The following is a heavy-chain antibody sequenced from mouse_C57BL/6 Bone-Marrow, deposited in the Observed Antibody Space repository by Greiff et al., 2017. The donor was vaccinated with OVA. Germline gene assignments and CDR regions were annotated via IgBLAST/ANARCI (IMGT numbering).Heavy chain of an antibody. CDR1: GYTFTSYW. J-gene: IGHJ4*01. CDR3: ARDDYDVYYAMDY. Sequence: VQLQQPGAELVMPGASVKLSCKASGYTFTSYWMHCVKQRPGQGLEWIGEIDPSDSYTNYNQKFKGKSTLTVDKSSSTAYMQLSSLTSEDSAVYYCARDDYDVYYAMDYWGQGTSVTVSS. CDR2: IDPSDSYT. D-gene: IGHD2-4*01. V-gene: IGHV1-69*01.